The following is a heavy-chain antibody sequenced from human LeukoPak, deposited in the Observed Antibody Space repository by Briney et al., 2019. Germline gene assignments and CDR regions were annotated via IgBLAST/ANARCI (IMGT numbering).Heavy chain of an antibody. CDR2: IYSDGST. CDR1: GFTVSSNY. Sequence: GGSLRLSCAASGFTVSSNYMSWVRQAPGKGLEWVSVIYSDGSTYYADSVKGRFTISRDNSKNTLYLQMNSLRAEDTAVYYCARERGGLYFDYWGQGTLVTVSS. V-gene: IGHV3-66*01. J-gene: IGHJ4*02. CDR3: ARERGGLYFDY. D-gene: IGHD3-16*01.